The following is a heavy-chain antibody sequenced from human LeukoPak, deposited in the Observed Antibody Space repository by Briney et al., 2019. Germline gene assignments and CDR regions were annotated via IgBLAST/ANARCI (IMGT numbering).Heavy chain of an antibody. V-gene: IGHV3-23*01. Sequence: AGGSLRLSCAASGFTFSSYAMSWVRQAPGKGLEWVSAISGSGGSTYYADSVKGRFTISRDNSKNTLYLQMNSLRAEDTAVYYCAKFWTRHLRWYHVGGYWGQGTLVTVSS. CDR3: AKFWTRHLRWYHVGGY. CDR1: GFTFSSYA. J-gene: IGHJ4*02. CDR2: ISGSGGST. D-gene: IGHD4-17*01.